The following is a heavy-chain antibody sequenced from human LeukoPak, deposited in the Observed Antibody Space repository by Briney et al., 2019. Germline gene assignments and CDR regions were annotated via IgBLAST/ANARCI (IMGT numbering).Heavy chain of an antibody. V-gene: IGHV4-59*08. CDR2: IYYSGST. CDR3: ARLGGSYSYYYYGMDV. D-gene: IGHD1-26*01. Sequence: PSETLSLTCTVSGGSISSYYWSWIRQPPGKGLEWIGYIYYSGSTNYNPSLKSRVTISVDTSKDQFSLKLSSVTAADTAVYYCARLGGSYSYYYYGMDVWGQGTTVTVSS. J-gene: IGHJ6*02. CDR1: GGSISSYY.